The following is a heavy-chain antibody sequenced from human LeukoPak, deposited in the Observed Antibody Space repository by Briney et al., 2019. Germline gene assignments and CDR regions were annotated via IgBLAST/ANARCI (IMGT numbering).Heavy chain of an antibody. CDR2: IAYDGSFQ. V-gene: IGHV3-30*03. CDR3: TTSVLRFLEWLSISDDY. D-gene: IGHD3-3*01. Sequence: GTSLRLSCAAPGFTFRAFGLHWVRQAPGKGLEWVAVIAYDGSFQYYTDSVKGRFTISRDKSMNTLYLHMNSLKTEDTAVYYCTTSVLRFLEWLSISDDYWGQGTLVTVSS. CDR1: GFTFRAFG. J-gene: IGHJ4*02.